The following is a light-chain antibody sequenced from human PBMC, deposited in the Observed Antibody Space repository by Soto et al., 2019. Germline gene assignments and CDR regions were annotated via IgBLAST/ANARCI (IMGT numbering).Light chain of an antibody. CDR2: GAS. CDR3: QQYGRSPLMYT. V-gene: IGKV3-20*01. J-gene: IGKJ2*01. Sequence: EIVLTQSPGTLSLSPGERATLSCRASESITSNFLAWYQQKPGQAPGLLIYGASSRATGIPDRFSGSGSERDFTLTINRLEPEDFAVYFCQQYGRSPLMYTFGQGTKLEIK. CDR1: ESITSNF.